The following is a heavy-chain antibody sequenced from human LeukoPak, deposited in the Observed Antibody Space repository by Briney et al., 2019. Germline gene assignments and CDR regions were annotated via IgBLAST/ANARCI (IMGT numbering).Heavy chain of an antibody. D-gene: IGHD1-26*01. Sequence: SETLSLTCIVSGGSISSYYWSWIRQPPGKGLEWIGYIFYSGDTNYNPSLKGRVTLSVDTSKNQFSLNLRSVTAADTAVYYCARQPYMLGAYYFDYWDQGTLVTVSS. CDR3: ARQPYMLGAYYFDY. CDR2: IFYSGDT. V-gene: IGHV4-59*08. J-gene: IGHJ4*02. CDR1: GGSISSYY.